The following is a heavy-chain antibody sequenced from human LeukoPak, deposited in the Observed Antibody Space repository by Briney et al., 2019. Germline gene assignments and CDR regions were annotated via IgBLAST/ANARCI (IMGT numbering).Heavy chain of an antibody. CDR3: ARDPDY. CDR2: IYSSGST. J-gene: IGHJ4*02. V-gene: IGHV4-59*01. CDR1: GGSISSYY. Sequence: SETLSLTCTISGGSISSYYWSWIRQPPGKGLEWIGYIYSSGSTNYNPSLKSRVTISVDTSKNQFSLKLTSVTAADTAVYYCARDPDYWGQGTLVTVSS.